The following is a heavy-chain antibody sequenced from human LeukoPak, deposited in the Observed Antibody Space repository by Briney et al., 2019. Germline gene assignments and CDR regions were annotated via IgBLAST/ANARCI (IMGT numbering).Heavy chain of an antibody. J-gene: IGHJ4*02. Sequence: PGGSLRLSCAAPGFTFSTNAMSWVRQAPRKGLDWVSAVSGRTGRTYYADSVRGRFTISRDNSESTVYLQMDSLRDEDTAIYYCAKCGNSGCHLIDYWGQGTLVTVSS. V-gene: IGHV3-23*01. CDR2: VSGRTGRT. D-gene: IGHD5-12*01. CDR1: GFTFSTNA. CDR3: AKCGNSGCHLIDY.